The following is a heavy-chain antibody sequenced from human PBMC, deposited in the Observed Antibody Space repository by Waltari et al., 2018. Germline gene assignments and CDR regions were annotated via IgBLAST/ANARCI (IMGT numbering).Heavy chain of an antibody. J-gene: IGHJ3*01. CDR1: GGSITTNRHY. Sequence: QLQLQESGPGLVKPSETLALTCSGPGGSITTNRHYWGWIRQPPGQGLEWIGTISYNGATYSSPSLRGRLTLSRDTTMNQLSLKLGSVTAADTAVYYCATYIGASVGTAAFDVWGQGTMVTVSS. CDR2: ISYNGAT. D-gene: IGHD5-12*01. CDR3: ATYIGASVGTAAFDV. V-gene: IGHV4-39*01.